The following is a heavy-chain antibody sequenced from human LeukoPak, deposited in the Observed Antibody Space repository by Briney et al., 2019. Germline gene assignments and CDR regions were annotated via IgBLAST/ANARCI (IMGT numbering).Heavy chain of an antibody. CDR1: GFTFSNYW. Sequence: CXASGFTFSNYWMSWVRRAPGKGVEGVANIRRDGSETHYADSVKGRFTISRDNAKNSLYVQMNSLREEDTALYYXXXXXXXXXXLLPYYYMDVWGKGTTVTISS. J-gene: IGHJ6*03. CDR2: IRRDGSET. V-gene: IGHV3-7*03. CDR3: XXXXXXXXXLLPYYYMDV.